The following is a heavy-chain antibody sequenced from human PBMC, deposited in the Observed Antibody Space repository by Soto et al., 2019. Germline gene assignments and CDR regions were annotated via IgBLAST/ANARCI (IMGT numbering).Heavy chain of an antibody. Sequence: GGSLRLSCAASGFTFSSYGLHWVRQAPGKRLEWVAVISYDGSDKYYADSVKGRFTISRDNSKNTLYLQMNSLRAEDTAVYYCAKWAPYYDFWSGYSDYWGQGTLVTVSS. CDR2: ISYDGSDK. D-gene: IGHD3-3*01. J-gene: IGHJ4*02. CDR3: AKWAPYYDFWSGYSDY. CDR1: GFTFSSYG. V-gene: IGHV3-30*18.